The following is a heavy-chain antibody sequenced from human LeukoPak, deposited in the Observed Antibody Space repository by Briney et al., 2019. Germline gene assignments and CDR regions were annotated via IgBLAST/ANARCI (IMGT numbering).Heavy chain of an antibody. CDR2: IKQDGSEK. V-gene: IGHV3-7*05. J-gene: IGHJ4*02. Sequence: QTGGSLRLSCAASGFTFSSYWMNWVRQAPGKGLEWVANIKQDGSEKYYVDSVKGRFTISRDNAKNSLSLQMNSLRVEDTAVYYCTGSKWATNDYWGQGTRVIVSS. D-gene: IGHD4-11*01. CDR3: TGSKWATNDY. CDR1: GFTFSSYW.